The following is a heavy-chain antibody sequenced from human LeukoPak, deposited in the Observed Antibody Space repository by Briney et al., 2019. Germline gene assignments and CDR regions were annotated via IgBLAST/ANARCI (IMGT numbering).Heavy chain of an antibody. V-gene: IGHV3-23*01. CDR3: AKEAGVITMIVGPPNLSFAY. D-gene: IGHD3-22*01. CDR1: GFTFSSYA. Sequence: GGSLRLSCAASGFTFSSYAMSWVRQAPGKGLEWVSAISGSGGSTYYADSVKGRFTISRDNSKNTLYLQMNSLRAEDTAVYYCAKEAGVITMIVGPPNLSFAYGGQGPLVTVP. J-gene: IGHJ4*02. CDR2: ISGSGGST.